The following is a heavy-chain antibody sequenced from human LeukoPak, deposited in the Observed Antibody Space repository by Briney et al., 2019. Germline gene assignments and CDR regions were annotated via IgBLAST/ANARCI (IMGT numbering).Heavy chain of an antibody. CDR1: GYSISSGYY. V-gene: IGHV4-38-2*02. J-gene: IGHJ5*02. CDR3: ARTRSPGYSAYDGFDP. D-gene: IGHD5-12*01. CDR2: IFHSGVT. Sequence: SETLSLTCTVSGYSISSGYYWGWIRQPPGKGLEWIASIFHSGVTYYNPSLKSRVTISVDTSKNHFSLKVSSVTAADTAVYYCARTRSPGYSAYDGFDPWGQGTLVTVSS.